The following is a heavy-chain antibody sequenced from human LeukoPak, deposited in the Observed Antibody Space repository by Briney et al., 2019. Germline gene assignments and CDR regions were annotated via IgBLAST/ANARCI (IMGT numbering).Heavy chain of an antibody. J-gene: IGHJ6*03. CDR3: ARARPPTSYYSYYMDV. V-gene: IGHV3-21*01. Sequence: PGGSLRLSCGASGFTFTSYNMNWVRQAPGKGLEWVSSISSGSMIIHSADSLRGRFIISRDNAKNSLYLQMDSLRTEDTAVYFCARARPPTSYYSYYMDVWGRGTTVIVSS. CDR2: ISSGSMII. CDR1: GFTFTSYN.